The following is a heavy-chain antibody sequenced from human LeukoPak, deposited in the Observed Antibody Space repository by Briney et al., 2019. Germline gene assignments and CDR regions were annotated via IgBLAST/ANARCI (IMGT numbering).Heavy chain of an antibody. D-gene: IGHD2/OR15-2a*01. J-gene: IGHJ4*02. CDR3: AKEPSTSYYFDY. CDR2: IYTDGTT. CDR1: GFSVTNY. Sequence: PGGSLRLSCAASGFSVTNYMTWVRQAPGKGLEWVSVIYTDGTTYYADSVKGRFTISRDNSKNTLYLQMNSLRGEDTAAYYCAKEPSTSYYFDYWGQGTLVTVSS. V-gene: IGHV3-66*01.